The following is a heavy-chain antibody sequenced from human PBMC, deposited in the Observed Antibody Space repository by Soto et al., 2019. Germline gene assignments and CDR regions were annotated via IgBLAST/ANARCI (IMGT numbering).Heavy chain of an antibody. Sequence: SETLSLTCTVSGGSISSGGYYWSWIRQHPGKGLEWIGYIYYSGSTYYNPSLKSRVTISVDTSKNQFSLKLSSVTAADTAVYYCARAAAKRPYYFDYWGQGTLVTVSS. D-gene: IGHD2-2*01. CDR3: ARAAAKRPYYFDY. V-gene: IGHV4-31*03. CDR2: IYYSGST. CDR1: GGSISSGGYY. J-gene: IGHJ4*02.